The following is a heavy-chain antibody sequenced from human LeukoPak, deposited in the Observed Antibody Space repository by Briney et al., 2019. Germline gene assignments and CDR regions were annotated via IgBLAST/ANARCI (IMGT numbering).Heavy chain of an antibody. CDR3: AKEKGYSYGYWYFDY. CDR1: GFTFSSYG. V-gene: IGHV3-30*18. J-gene: IGHJ4*02. D-gene: IGHD5-18*01. CDR2: ISYDGSNK. Sequence: GRSLRLSCAASGFTFSSYGMHWVRQAPGKGLEGVAVISYDGSNKYYADSVKGRFTISRDNSKNTLYLQMNSLRAEDTAVYYCAKEKGYSYGYWYFDYWGQGTLVTVSS.